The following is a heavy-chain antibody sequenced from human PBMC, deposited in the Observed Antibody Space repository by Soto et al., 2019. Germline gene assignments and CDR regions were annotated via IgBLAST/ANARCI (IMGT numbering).Heavy chain of an antibody. CDR1: GYSFATSG. J-gene: IGHJ4*02. CDR3: ARAGQYYDSSGYVN. Sequence: QVKLVQSGTEVKKPGASLKVSCKASGYSFATSGISWVRQAPGQGFEWMGWISVYNGNTNYDQKLHDRVTMTTDTSTTTAYLELRSLRSDDTAVYYCARAGQYYDSSGYVNWGQGTLVTVSS. CDR2: ISVYNGNT. D-gene: IGHD3-22*01. V-gene: IGHV1-18*01.